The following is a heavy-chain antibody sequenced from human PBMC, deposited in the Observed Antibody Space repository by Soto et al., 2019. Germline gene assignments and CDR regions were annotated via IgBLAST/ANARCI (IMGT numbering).Heavy chain of an antibody. J-gene: IGHJ6*02. CDR3: ARSSPDPGYFYGVDV. CDR2: IYWYDDK. Sequence: QITLKESGPALVKPTQTLTLTCTFSGFSLNTYGVGVGWIRQPPGKTLEWLALIYWYDDKRYSPSLKSRLTITKDTSKDQVVLTMTNMDPEDTATYSSARSSPDPGYFYGVDVWGQGTTVTVSS. CDR1: GFSLNTYGVG. V-gene: IGHV2-5*01.